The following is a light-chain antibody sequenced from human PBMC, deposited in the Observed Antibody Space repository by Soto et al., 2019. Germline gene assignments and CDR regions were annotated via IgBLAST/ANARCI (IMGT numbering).Light chain of an antibody. V-gene: IGKV1-17*01. J-gene: IGKJ1*01. CDR1: QGIGND. Sequence: DIQMTQSPSSLSASVGDRVTITCRASQGIGNDLGWYQQKPGKAPKRLIYLTYSLQTGVPSRFSGSGSGTEFSLTISSLQSEASATYYCLQHNSYPRTFGQGTKVEIK. CDR2: LTY. CDR3: LQHNSYPRT.